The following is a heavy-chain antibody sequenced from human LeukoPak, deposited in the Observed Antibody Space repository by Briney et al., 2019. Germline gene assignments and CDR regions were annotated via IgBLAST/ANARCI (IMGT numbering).Heavy chain of an antibody. V-gene: IGHV4-30-4*01. J-gene: IGHJ4*02. CDR1: GGSISSGDYY. CDR2: IYYSGST. CDR3: ARTPTTVTTPYYFDY. D-gene: IGHD4-17*01. Sequence: SETLSLTCTVSGGSISSGDYYWSWLRRPPGKGPEWIVYIYYSGSTYYNPSLKSRVTISVDTSKNQFSLKLSSVTAADTAVYYCARTPTTVTTPYYFDYWGQGTLVTVSS.